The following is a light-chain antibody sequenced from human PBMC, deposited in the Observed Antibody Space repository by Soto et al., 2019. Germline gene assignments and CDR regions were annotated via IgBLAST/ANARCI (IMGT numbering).Light chain of an antibody. V-gene: IGKV1-5*03. CDR1: QSIGTW. J-gene: IGKJ1*01. CDR2: KAS. CDR3: QQFNSDSPA. Sequence: DIQMTQPPSTLSASVGDRVTITCRASQSIGTWLAWYQQKLGKAPKLLIYKASSLESGVPARFSGSGSGTEFTLTISSLQPDDFETYYCQQFNSDSPALGQGTKVDI.